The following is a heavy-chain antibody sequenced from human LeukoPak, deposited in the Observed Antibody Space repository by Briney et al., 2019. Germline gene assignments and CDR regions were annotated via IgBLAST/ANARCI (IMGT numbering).Heavy chain of an antibody. Sequence: GGSLRLSCGASGFTFSNYAMSWVRQAPGKGLEWVSTSSGNGGSTYYGDSVKGRFTISRDNVKNTLHLQMSSLRAEDTAIYYCARDSNWNNGGFDYWGQGTLVTVSA. CDR2: SSGNGGST. J-gene: IGHJ4*02. D-gene: IGHD1/OR15-1a*01. V-gene: IGHV3-23*01. CDR1: GFTFSNYA. CDR3: ARDSNWNNGGFDY.